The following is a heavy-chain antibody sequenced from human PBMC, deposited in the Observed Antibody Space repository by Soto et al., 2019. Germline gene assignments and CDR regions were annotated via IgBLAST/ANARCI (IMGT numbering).Heavy chain of an antibody. V-gene: IGHV1-18*01. CDR1: GYTFTSYG. D-gene: IGHD5-18*01. CDR2: ISTYNGNT. J-gene: IGHJ4*02. CDR3: ARRGYSYDDGFDY. Sequence: QVQLVQSGAEVKKPGASVKVSCKASGYTFTSYGISWVRQAPGQGLEWLGWISTYNGNTNYAQRLQGRVXXTXDXXTSTAYMELRSLRSDDTAVYYCARRGYSYDDGFDYWGQGTLVTVSS.